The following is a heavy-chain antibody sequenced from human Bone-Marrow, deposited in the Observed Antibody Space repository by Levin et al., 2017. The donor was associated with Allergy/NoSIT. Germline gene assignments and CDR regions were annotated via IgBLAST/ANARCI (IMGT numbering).Heavy chain of an antibody. Sequence: GGSLRLSCAASGFTFSSYWMHWVRQAPGEGLVWVSRINSDGSTTTYADSVKGRFTISRDNAKNTLYLQINSLRAEDTAVYYCARQYCSGGSCYSGAYYFDYWGQGTLVTVSS. J-gene: IGHJ4*02. V-gene: IGHV3-74*01. CDR1: GFTFSSYW. CDR2: INSDGSTT. D-gene: IGHD2-15*01. CDR3: ARQYCSGGSCYSGAYYFDY.